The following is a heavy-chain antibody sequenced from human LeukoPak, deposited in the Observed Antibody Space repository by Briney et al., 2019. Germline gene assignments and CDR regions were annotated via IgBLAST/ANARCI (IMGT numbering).Heavy chain of an antibody. J-gene: IGHJ4*02. V-gene: IGHV4-31*03. Sequence: SETLSLTCTVSGGSISSGGYYWSWIRQHPGKGLEWIGYIYYSGSTYYNPSLKSRVTISVDTSKNQFSLKLSSVTAADTAVYYCARDRGDRYDYWGQGTLVTVSS. CDR2: IYYSGST. CDR1: GGSISSGGYY. CDR3: ARDRGDRYDY. D-gene: IGHD5-24*01.